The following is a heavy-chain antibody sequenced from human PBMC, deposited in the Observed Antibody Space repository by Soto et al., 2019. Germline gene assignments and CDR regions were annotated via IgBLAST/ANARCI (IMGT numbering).Heavy chain of an antibody. CDR3: AKDSSPRGGWYIY. CDR1: GFTFSSYA. D-gene: IGHD6-19*01. Sequence: EVQLLESGGGLVQPGGSLRLSCAASGFTFSSYAMSWVRQAPGKGLEWVSAISGSGGSTYYADSVKGRFTISRDNSKNTLYLQINSLTAEDTAVYYCAKDSSPRGGWYIYWGQGTLVTVSS. CDR2: ISGSGGST. J-gene: IGHJ4*02. V-gene: IGHV3-23*01.